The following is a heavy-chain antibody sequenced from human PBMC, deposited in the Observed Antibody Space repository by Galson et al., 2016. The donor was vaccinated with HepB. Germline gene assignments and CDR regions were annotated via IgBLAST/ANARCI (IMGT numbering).Heavy chain of an antibody. J-gene: IGHJ4*02. D-gene: IGHD3-10*01. CDR3: TSGGESR. Sequence: SLRLSCAASGFTFTSYSMHWVRQAPGKGLVWVSHIANDGTNAHYADSVKGRFSISRDNAKSTVYLQMNSVRVEDTAVYYCTSGGESRWGQGTLVTVSS. CDR1: GFTFTSYS. CDR2: IANDGTNA. V-gene: IGHV3-74*01.